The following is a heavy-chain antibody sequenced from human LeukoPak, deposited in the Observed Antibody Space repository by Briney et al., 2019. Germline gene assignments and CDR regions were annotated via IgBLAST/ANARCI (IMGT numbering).Heavy chain of an antibody. Sequence: GGSLRLSCAASGFTFDDYGMSWVRQAPGKGLEWVSVIYSGGSTYYADSVKGRFTISRDNSKNTLYLQMNSLRAEDTAVYYCARVGYDFWSGYYTGYYFDYWGQGTLVTVSS. CDR2: IYSGGST. J-gene: IGHJ4*02. D-gene: IGHD3-3*01. CDR3: ARVGYDFWSGYYTGYYFDY. V-gene: IGHV3-53*01. CDR1: GFTFDDYG.